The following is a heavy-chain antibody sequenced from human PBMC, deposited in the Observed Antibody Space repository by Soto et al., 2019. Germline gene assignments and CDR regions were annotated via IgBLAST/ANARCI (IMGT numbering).Heavy chain of an antibody. V-gene: IGHV4-39*01. CDR3: ATWGIQLWLQPLYYYYGMDA. Sequence: QLQLQESGPGLVKPSETLSLTCTVSGGSISSSSYYWGWIRQPPGTGLEGIGSIYYSGSTYYNPSLKSRVTLSVDTPNQQVSLKLISVTAAYMAVYYCATWGIQLWLQPLYYYYGMDAWGEGTTVTVSS. J-gene: IGHJ6*04. D-gene: IGHD5-18*01. CDR2: IYYSGST. CDR1: GGSISSSSYY.